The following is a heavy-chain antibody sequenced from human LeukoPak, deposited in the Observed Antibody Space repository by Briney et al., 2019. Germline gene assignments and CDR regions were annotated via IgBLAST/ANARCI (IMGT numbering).Heavy chain of an antibody. CDR3: ARGKEVITMLRGLKPGYYFDY. Sequence: KPSETLSLTCTVSGGSINSYYWSWIRQPPGKGLEWIGYIYYSGSTKYKSSLKSRVTISVDTSKNQFSLKLSSVTAAGTAVYYCARGKEVITMLRGLKPGYYFDYWGQGTLVTVSS. V-gene: IGHV4-59*01. CDR1: GGSINSYY. J-gene: IGHJ4*02. D-gene: IGHD3-10*01. CDR2: IYYSGST.